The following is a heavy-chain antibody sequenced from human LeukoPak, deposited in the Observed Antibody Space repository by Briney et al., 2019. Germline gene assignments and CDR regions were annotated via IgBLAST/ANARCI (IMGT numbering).Heavy chain of an antibody. V-gene: IGHV4-59*01. D-gene: IGHD6-13*01. J-gene: IGHJ4*02. CDR3: AXXXXXIAAAGDYYFDY. CDR2: MYYRGNT. Sequence: SETLSLTCTVSGGSISSYYWSWIRQPPGKGLEWIGYMYYRGNTNYDPSLKSRVTISIDTPNNQFSLKLSSVTAADTAVYYCAXXXXXIAAAGDYYFDYRGQGTLVTVSS. CDR1: GGSISSYY.